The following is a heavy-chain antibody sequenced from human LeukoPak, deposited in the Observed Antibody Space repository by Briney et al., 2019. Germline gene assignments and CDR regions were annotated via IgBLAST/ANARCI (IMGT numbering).Heavy chain of an antibody. Sequence: SETLSLTCAVSGGSISSSNWWSWVRQPPGKGLEWIGEIYHSGSTNYNPSLKSRVTISVDKSKNQFSLKLSSVTAADTAVYYCAGELLIGVRYFGYWGQGTLVTVSS. V-gene: IGHV4-4*02. J-gene: IGHJ4*02. CDR3: AGELLIGVRYFGY. CDR2: IYHSGST. D-gene: IGHD1-26*01. CDR1: GGSISSSNW.